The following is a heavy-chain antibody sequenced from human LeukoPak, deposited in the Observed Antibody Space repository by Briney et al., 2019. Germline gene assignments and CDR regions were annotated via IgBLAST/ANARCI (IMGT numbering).Heavy chain of an antibody. CDR2: IYYSGST. CDR3: ARGDSSSWYSPYYYYGMDV. CDR1: GGSISSGDYY. Sequence: PSETLSLTCTVSGGSISSGDYYWSWIRQPPGKGLEWIGYIYYSGSTHYNPSLKSRVTISVDTSKNQFSLKLSSVTAADTAVYYCARGDSSSWYSPYYYYGMDVWGQGTTVTVSS. D-gene: IGHD6-6*01. J-gene: IGHJ6*02. V-gene: IGHV4-30-4*01.